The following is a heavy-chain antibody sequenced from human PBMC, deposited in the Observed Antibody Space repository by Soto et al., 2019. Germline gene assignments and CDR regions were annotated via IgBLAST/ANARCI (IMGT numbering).Heavy chain of an antibody. CDR1: GFTFSSYA. CDR2: ISYDGSNK. D-gene: IGHD3-22*01. V-gene: IGHV3-30-3*01. Sequence: QVQLVESGGGVVQPGRSLRLSCAASGFTFSSYAMHWVRQAPGKGLEWVAVISYDGSNKYYADSVKGRFTISRDNSKNTMYLQIKSLRAEDTAVYYCARVQGIVVVTHLFDYWGQGTLVTVSS. J-gene: IGHJ4*02. CDR3: ARVQGIVVVTHLFDY.